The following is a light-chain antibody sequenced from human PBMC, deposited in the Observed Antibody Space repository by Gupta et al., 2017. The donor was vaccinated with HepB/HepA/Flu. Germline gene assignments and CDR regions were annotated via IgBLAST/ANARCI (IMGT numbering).Light chain of an antibody. CDR3: QQDTSYPIT. V-gene: IGKV1-5*03. CDR1: QSISSW. CDR2: KAS. Sequence: DIQMTQSPSTLSASVGDRVTITCRASQSISSWLAWYQQKPGKAPKLLIYKASSLESGVPSRFSGSGSGTEFTLTISSLQPDDFATYYCQQDTSYPITFGGGTKVEIK. J-gene: IGKJ4*01.